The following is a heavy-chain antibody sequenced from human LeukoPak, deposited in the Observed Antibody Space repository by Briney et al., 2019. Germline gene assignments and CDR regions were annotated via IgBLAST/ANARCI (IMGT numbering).Heavy chain of an antibody. Sequence: SGTPSPTRAVYGGAFSGYYWSWIRQPPGEGLGWVGGINHSGSTNYNPSLKSRVTISVDTSKNQFSLKLSSVTAADTAVYYCARHGSIVVVPAARRWFDPWGQGTLVTVSS. CDR2: INHSGST. J-gene: IGHJ5*02. CDR3: ARHGSIVVVPAARRWFDP. CDR1: GGAFSGYY. D-gene: IGHD2-2*01. V-gene: IGHV4-34*01.